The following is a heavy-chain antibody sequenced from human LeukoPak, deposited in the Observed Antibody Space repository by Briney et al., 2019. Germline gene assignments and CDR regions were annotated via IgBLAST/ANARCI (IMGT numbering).Heavy chain of an antibody. Sequence: GGSLRLSCAASGFTFSSYWMSWVRQAPGKGLEWVANIKQDGSEKYYVDSVKGRFTISRDNAKNSLYLQMNSLRAEDTAVYYCAREGTNYYDSSGYYSFDYWGQGTLVTVSS. CDR1: GFTFSSYW. V-gene: IGHV3-7*01. J-gene: IGHJ4*02. D-gene: IGHD3-22*01. CDR3: AREGTNYYDSSGYYSFDY. CDR2: IKQDGSEK.